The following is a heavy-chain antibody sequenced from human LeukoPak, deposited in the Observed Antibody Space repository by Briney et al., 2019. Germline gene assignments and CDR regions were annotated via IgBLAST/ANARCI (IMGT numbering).Heavy chain of an antibody. CDR1: GFTFTSYG. CDR3: ARDNGEWRLNWFDH. V-gene: IGHV3-33*01. Sequence: GGSLRLSCAAFGFTFTSYGMHWVRQAPGKGLDWVALIWDDGNNKYYADSVKGRFTISRDNSKNTLHLQMNSLRAEDTAVYYCARDNGEWRLNWFDHWGQGTLVTVSS. CDR2: IWDDGNNK. D-gene: IGHD2-8*01. J-gene: IGHJ5*02.